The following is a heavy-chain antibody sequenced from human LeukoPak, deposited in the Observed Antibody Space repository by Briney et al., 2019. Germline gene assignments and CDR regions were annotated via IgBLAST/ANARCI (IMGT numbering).Heavy chain of an antibody. V-gene: IGHV3-9*01. CDR2: ISWNSGSI. Sequence: GGSLRLSCAASGFTFDDYAMHWVRQAPGKGLEWVSGISWNSGSIGYADSVKGRFTISRDNAKNSLYLQMNSLRAEDTALYCCAKGESGYSSSWYNYWGQGTLVTVSS. D-gene: IGHD6-13*01. J-gene: IGHJ4*02. CDR1: GFTFDDYA. CDR3: AKGESGYSSSWYNY.